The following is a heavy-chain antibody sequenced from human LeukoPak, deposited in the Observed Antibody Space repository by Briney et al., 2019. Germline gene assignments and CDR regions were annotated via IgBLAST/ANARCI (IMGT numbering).Heavy chain of an antibody. Sequence: SETLSLTCTVSGYSISSGYYWGWIRQPPGKGLEWIGTIYQSGSTYYNPSLKSRVTISVDTSKNQFSLKLSSVTATDTAVYYCARSSNSSGWTFDYWGQGTLVTVSS. CDR1: GYSISSGYY. CDR3: ARSSNSSGWTFDY. V-gene: IGHV4-38-2*02. D-gene: IGHD6-19*01. CDR2: IYQSGST. J-gene: IGHJ4*02.